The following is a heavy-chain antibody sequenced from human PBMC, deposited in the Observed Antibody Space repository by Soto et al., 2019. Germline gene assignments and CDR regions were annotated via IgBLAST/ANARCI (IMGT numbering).Heavy chain of an antibody. V-gene: IGHV1-69*01. CDR2: ILPIFGTT. CDR3: ARDETGDSYYYYYGMDV. CDR1: GGTFNTYN. Sequence: QVQLVQSGAEVKKPGSSVKVSCKSSGGTFNTYNINWVRQAPGQGLEWMGGILPIFGTTNYAQRFQGRVTITADDSTSTAYMEFSNLRSDDTAVYYCARDETGDSYYYYYGMDVWGQGTTVTVTS. D-gene: IGHD7-27*01. J-gene: IGHJ6*02.